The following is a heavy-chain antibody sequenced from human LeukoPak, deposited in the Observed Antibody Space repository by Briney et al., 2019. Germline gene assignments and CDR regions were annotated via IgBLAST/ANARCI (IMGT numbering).Heavy chain of an antibody. CDR3: ARDGDWNDGRVY. J-gene: IGHJ4*02. CDR1: GFTFSSYS. Sequence: GGSLRLSCAASGFTFSSYSMDWVRQSPGKGLEWVSYISSSRSSTIYYADSVKGRFTISRDNAKTSLYLQMNSLRDEDTAVYYCARDGDWNDGRVYWGQGTLVTVSS. D-gene: IGHD1-1*01. CDR2: ISSSRSSTI. V-gene: IGHV3-48*02.